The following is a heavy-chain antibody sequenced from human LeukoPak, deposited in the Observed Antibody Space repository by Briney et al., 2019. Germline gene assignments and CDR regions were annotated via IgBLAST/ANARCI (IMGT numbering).Heavy chain of an antibody. CDR3: AKDSRYYDSSGNFDY. CDR1: GFTFDDYA. CDR2: ISWNSGSI. V-gene: IGHV3-9*01. Sequence: GGSLRLSCAASGFTFDDYAMHWVRQAPGKGLEWVSGISWNSGSIGYADSVKGRFTISRDNAKNSLYLQMNSLRAEDTAVYYCAKDSRYYDSSGNFDYWGQGTLVTVSS. J-gene: IGHJ4*02. D-gene: IGHD3-22*01.